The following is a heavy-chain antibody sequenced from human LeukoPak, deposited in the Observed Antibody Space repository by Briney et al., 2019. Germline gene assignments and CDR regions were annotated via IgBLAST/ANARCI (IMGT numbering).Heavy chain of an antibody. J-gene: IGHJ5*02. CDR1: GFTFSSYW. CDR2: IKQDGSEK. CDR3: ARDLFHQINWFDP. D-gene: IGHD2-21*01. V-gene: IGHV3-7*01. Sequence: GGSLRLSCAASGFTFSSYWMSWVRQAPGKGLEWVANIKQDGSEKYYVDSVKGRFTISRDNAKNSLYLQMNILRAEDTAVYYCARDLFHQINWFDPWGQGTLVTVSS.